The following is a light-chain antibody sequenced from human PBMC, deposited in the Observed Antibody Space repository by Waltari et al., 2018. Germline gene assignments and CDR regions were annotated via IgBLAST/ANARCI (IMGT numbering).Light chain of an antibody. J-gene: IGLJ1*01. CDR1: SSDVGGYKY. CDR3: SSYTSSTIPV. CDR2: DVN. Sequence: QSALTHPASVSGSPGQSITIPCTGTSSDVGGYKYFSWYQQHPDKAPKLMLYDVNKRPSGVSNRFSGSKSGNTASLTISSLQAEDEADYYCSSYTSSTIPVFGTGTKVTVL. V-gene: IGLV2-14*03.